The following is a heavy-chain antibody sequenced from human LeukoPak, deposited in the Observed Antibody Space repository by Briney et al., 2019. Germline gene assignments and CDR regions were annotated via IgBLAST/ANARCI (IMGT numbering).Heavy chain of an antibody. J-gene: IGHJ4*02. V-gene: IGHV3-23*01. Sequence: GGSLRLSCAASGFTFSSYAMSWVRQAPGKGLEWVSAISGSGGSTYYADSVKGRFTISRDNAKNSLYLQMNSLRAEDTAVYYCARVHRSSHDFWSGYSYYFDYWGQGTLVTVSS. D-gene: IGHD3-3*01. CDR3: ARVHRSSHDFWSGYSYYFDY. CDR1: GFTFSSYA. CDR2: ISGSGGST.